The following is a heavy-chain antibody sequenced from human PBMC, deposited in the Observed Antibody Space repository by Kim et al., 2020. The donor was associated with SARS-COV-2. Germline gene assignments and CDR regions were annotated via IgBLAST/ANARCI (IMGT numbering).Heavy chain of an antibody. J-gene: IGHJ4*02. Sequence: GGSLRLSCAVSGITYSSYAMNWVRQAPGRGLEWISGISEIGDRTYYADSVKGRFTISRDNSKNTLFLQMNSLRVDDTALYYCARAYVGTGTIPDYWGQGTLVTVSS. CDR2: ISEIGDRT. D-gene: IGHD1-7*01. CDR1: GITYSSYA. V-gene: IGHV3-23*01. CDR3: ARAYVGTGTIPDY.